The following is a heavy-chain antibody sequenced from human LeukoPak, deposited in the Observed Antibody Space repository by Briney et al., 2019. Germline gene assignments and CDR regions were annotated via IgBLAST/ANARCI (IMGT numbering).Heavy chain of an antibody. CDR1: GFTFSDYT. J-gene: IGHJ4*02. CDR3: ARDRDGAFDY. D-gene: IGHD5-24*01. CDR2: ISPSRGSI. V-gene: IGHV3-48*01. Sequence: GGSLRLSCAASGFTFSDYTLNWVRQAPGKGLEWLSYISPSRGSIAYADSVKGRFTISSDSAKNSVYLQINNLRAEDTAVSYCARDRDGAFDYWGQGTLVTVSS.